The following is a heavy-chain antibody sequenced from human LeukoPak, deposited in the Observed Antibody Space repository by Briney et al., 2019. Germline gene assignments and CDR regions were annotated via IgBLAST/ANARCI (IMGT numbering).Heavy chain of an antibody. J-gene: IGHJ6*03. CDR2: IYHSGST. Sequence: SETLSLTCTVSGYSIRSGYYWGWIRPPPGKGLEWIGSIYHSGSTYYNPSLKSRVTISVHTSKNQFSLKLSSVTAADTAVYYCARGRLRGSSGYNYLWGYYYYMDVWGKGTTVTISS. CDR3: ARGRLRGSSGYNYLWGYYYYMDV. V-gene: IGHV4-38-2*02. D-gene: IGHD3-22*01. CDR1: GYSIRSGYY.